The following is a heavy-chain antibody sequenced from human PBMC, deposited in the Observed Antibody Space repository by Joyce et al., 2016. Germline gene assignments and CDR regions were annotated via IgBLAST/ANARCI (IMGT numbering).Heavy chain of an antibody. J-gene: IGHJ4*02. V-gene: IGHV4-34*02. CDR1: SGPFSGFF. CDR2: ITNSGAT. Sequence: QVQLQQWGAGLLKTSETLSLTCAVYSGPFSGFFWSWVRPPPGKGLEWIGDITNSGATHDNPSLKSRLTMSVDTSRKEFSLKLSSVTVADTAIYYCARSQWLAPLMYWGQGTPVTVSS. CDR3: ARSQWLAPLMY. D-gene: IGHD6-19*01.